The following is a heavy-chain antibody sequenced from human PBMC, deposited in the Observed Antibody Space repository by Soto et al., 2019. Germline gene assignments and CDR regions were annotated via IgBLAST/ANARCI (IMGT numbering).Heavy chain of an antibody. CDR2: ISYDGSNK. Sequence: PGGSLRLSCAASGFTFSSYGMHWVRQAPGKGLEWVAVISYDGSNKYYADSVKGRFTISRDNSKNTLYLQMNSLRAEDTAVYYCAKSNRGSSWYVTPRYYYYGMDVWGQGTTVTVSS. V-gene: IGHV3-30*18. CDR1: GFTFSSYG. CDR3: AKSNRGSSWYVTPRYYYYGMDV. D-gene: IGHD6-13*01. J-gene: IGHJ6*02.